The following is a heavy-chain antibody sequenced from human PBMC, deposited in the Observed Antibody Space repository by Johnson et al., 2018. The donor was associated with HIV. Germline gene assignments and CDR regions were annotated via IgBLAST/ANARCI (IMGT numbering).Heavy chain of an antibody. CDR3: ANLGYSSSWDYDGFDI. CDR1: GFTFSSYA. V-gene: IGHV3-23*04. J-gene: IGHJ3*02. Sequence: VQLVESGGGVVQPGRSLRLSCAASGFTFSSYAMSWVRQAPGKGLEWVSGISGSGGSTYYADSVKGRFTISRDHSKNTLYLQMTSLRDEDTAVYYCANLGYSSSWDYDGFDIWGQGTMVTVSS. D-gene: IGHD6-13*01. CDR2: ISGSGGST.